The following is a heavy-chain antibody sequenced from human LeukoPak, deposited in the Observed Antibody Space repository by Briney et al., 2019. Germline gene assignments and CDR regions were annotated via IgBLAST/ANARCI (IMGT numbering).Heavy chain of an antibody. V-gene: IGHV4-59*08. CDR2: INYSGST. D-gene: IGHD5/OR15-5a*01. Sequence: PSETLSLTCTVSGGPISNYFWSWIRQPPGKGLEWIGNINYSGSTNYNPSLKSRVTMSVDTSKDQFSLKLSSVTAADTAVYYCARLPLSIGERKEDAFDIWGQGTMVTVSS. CDR1: GGPISNYF. J-gene: IGHJ3*02. CDR3: ARLPLSIGERKEDAFDI.